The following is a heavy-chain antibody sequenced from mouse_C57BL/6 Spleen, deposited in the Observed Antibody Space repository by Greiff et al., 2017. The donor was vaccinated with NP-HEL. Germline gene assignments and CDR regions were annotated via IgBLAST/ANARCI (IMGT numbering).Heavy chain of an antibody. CDR1: GYSITSGYY. CDR2: ISYDGSN. V-gene: IGHV3-6*01. J-gene: IGHJ4*01. D-gene: IGHD2-1*01. Sequence: ESGPGLVKPSQSLSLTCSVTGYSITSGYYWNWIRQFPGNKLEWMGYISYDGSNNYNPSLKNRISITRDTSKNQFFLKLNSVTTEDTATYYCARGGGNLYYAMDYWGQGTSVTVSS. CDR3: ARGGGNLYYAMDY.